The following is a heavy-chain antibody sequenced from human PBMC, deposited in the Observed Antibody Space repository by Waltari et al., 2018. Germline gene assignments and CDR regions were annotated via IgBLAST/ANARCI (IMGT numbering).Heavy chain of an antibody. V-gene: IGHV3-20*04. D-gene: IGHD1-1*01. J-gene: IGHJ4*02. CDR2: INWNGGRT. CDR3: VRGSTGIIFDY. Sequence: EVQLVESGGGVVGPGGSLRLSCAVFGFTFHDYGMTWARQVPGRGLEWVSGINWNGGRTRYTESVKGRFTISRDNAKNSLYLQMNSLRAEDTTLYYCVRGSTGIIFDYWGQGTLVTVSS. CDR1: GFTFHDYG.